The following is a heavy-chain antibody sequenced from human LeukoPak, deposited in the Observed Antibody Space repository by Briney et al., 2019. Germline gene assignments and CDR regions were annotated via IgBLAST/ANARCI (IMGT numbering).Heavy chain of an antibody. CDR3: AKIPDIVVVVAAYFDY. CDR2: IIGSGGST. CDR1: GFTFSSYA. Sequence: GGSLRLSCAASGFTFSSYAMSWVRQAPGKGLEWVSAIIGSGGSTYYADSVKGRFTISRDNSKNTLYLQMNSLRADDTAVYYYAKIPDIVVVVAAYFDYWGQGTLVTVSS. D-gene: IGHD2-15*01. V-gene: IGHV3-23*01. J-gene: IGHJ4*02.